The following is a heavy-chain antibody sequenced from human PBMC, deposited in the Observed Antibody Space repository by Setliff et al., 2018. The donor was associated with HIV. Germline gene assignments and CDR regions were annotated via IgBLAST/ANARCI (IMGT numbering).Heavy chain of an antibody. CDR1: GGSIRSYY. Sequence: NPSETLSLTCTVSGGSIRSYYWSWIRQPPGKGLEWIGYIYYSGSTNYNPSLKSRVTMSVDKSKNQFSLRLSSVTAADTAVYYCARARRAGSGPKYFQHWGQGTLVTVSS. CDR2: IYYSGST. J-gene: IGHJ1*01. V-gene: IGHV4-59*12. D-gene: IGHD2-15*01. CDR3: ARARRAGSGPKYFQH.